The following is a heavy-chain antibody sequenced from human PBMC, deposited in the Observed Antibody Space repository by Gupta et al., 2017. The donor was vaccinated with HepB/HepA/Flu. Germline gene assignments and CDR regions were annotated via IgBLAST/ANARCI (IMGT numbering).Heavy chain of an antibody. CDR2: INWNSGNI. J-gene: IGHJ3*02. Sequence: EVQLVESGGGLVQPGRSLRLSCAASGFTFDYYAMNWVRQVTGKGLEWVSGINWNSGNIDYADSVKGRFTISRDNARKSLYLQMNSLRLEDTALYYCAKGTHAFDIWGQGTMVTVSS. D-gene: IGHD3/OR15-3a*01. V-gene: IGHV3-9*01. CDR3: AKGTHAFDI. CDR1: GFTFDYYA.